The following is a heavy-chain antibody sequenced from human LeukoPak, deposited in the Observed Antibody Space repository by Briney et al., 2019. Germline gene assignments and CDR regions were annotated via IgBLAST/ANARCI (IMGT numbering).Heavy chain of an antibody. Sequence: GGSLRLSCAASGFTFSSYAMHWVRQAPGKGLEWVAVISYDGSNKYCADSVKGRFTISRDNSKNTLYLQMNSLRAEDTAVYYCAREGYDILTGRADYYFDYWGQGTLVTVSS. D-gene: IGHD3-9*01. V-gene: IGHV3-30-3*01. J-gene: IGHJ4*02. CDR3: AREGYDILTGRADYYFDY. CDR2: ISYDGSNK. CDR1: GFTFSSYA.